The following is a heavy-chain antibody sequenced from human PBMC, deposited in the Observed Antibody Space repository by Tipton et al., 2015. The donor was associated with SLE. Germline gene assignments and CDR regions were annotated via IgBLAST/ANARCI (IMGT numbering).Heavy chain of an antibody. CDR2: IYYSGSS. J-gene: IGHJ3*02. V-gene: IGHV4-59*13. Sequence: GLVKPSETLSLTCTVSSDSIYNYYWSWVRQPPGKGLEWIGNIYYSGSSSYNPSLKSRVTMSVDMSEDQFSLILSSVTAADTAVYYCARRGRATSAFDIWGQGTMVTVSS. D-gene: IGHD1-26*01. CDR3: ARRGRATSAFDI. CDR1: SDSIYNYY.